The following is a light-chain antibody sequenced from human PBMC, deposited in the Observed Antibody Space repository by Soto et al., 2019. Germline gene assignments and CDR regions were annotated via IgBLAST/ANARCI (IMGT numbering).Light chain of an antibody. CDR3: SSHAGSINVA. V-gene: IGLV2-8*01. Sequence: QSALTQPPSASGSPGQSVTISCTGTSSDVGGYNYVSWYQQHPGKAPKLMIYEVSKRPSGVPDRFSGSKSGNTASLIVSGLQAEDEADYYCSSHAGSINVAFGGGTKLTVL. CDR1: SSDVGGYNY. J-gene: IGLJ2*01. CDR2: EVS.